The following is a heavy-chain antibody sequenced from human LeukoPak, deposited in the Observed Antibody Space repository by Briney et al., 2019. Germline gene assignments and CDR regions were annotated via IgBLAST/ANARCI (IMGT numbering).Heavy chain of an antibody. V-gene: IGHV1-2*02. CDR2: INPNSGDT. Sequence: ASVKVSCKASGYTFTGYYMHWVRQAPGQGLEWMGWINPNSGDTNYAQKFQGRVAMTRDTSISTAYMELSRLRSDDTAVYYCARVRYRLAETYIDYWGQGTLVTVSS. J-gene: IGHJ4*02. CDR3: ARVRYRLAETYIDY. CDR1: GYTFTGYY. D-gene: IGHD3-16*01.